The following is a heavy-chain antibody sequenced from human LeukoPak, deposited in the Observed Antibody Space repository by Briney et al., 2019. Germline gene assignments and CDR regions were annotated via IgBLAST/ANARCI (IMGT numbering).Heavy chain of an antibody. V-gene: IGHV1-18*01. Sequence: ASVKVSCKASDYTFTSYGFTWVRQAPGQGLEWMGWISAYNGNTNYAQNLQGRVTMTTDTSTSTAYMELRSLRSDDTAVYYCARAGKTVSYFFDHWGQGTLVTVSS. J-gene: IGHJ4*02. D-gene: IGHD4-17*01. CDR3: ARAGKTVSYFFDH. CDR1: DYTFTSYG. CDR2: ISAYNGNT.